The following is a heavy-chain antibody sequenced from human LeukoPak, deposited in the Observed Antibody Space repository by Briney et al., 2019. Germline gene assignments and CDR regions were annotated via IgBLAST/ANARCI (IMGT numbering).Heavy chain of an antibody. CDR1: GYAFSSYG. J-gene: IGHJ4*02. CDR3: ARGAPRGVWNFYFDY. V-gene: IGHV1-18*01. Sequence: ASVTVSCTASGYAFSSYGIGWMRQAPGQGLEWMGWVGPYNRKTNYSQKFQGRATMTTDTSTNTAYLELRTLRSDDTAVYYCARGAPRGVWNFYFDYWGQGTLVTVSS. CDR2: VGPYNRKT. D-gene: IGHD1-7*01.